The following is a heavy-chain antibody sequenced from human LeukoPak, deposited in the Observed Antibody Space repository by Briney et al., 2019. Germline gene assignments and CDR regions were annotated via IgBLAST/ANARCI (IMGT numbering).Heavy chain of an antibody. CDR2: INAYNGNT. Sequence: ASVNVSCKASDYTFTTYGISWVRQSPGQELKWMGWINAYNGNTNYAQKLQGRVTMTTDTSTSTAYMELRSLRSDDTAVYYCARECSSTSCYWGFDYMDVWGKGTTVTVSS. V-gene: IGHV1-18*01. J-gene: IGHJ6*03. D-gene: IGHD2-2*01. CDR1: DYTFTTYG. CDR3: ARECSSTSCYWGFDYMDV.